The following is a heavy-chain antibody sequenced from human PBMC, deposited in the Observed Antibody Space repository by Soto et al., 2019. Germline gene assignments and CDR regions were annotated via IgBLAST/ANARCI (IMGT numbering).Heavy chain of an antibody. V-gene: IGHV1-3*05. J-gene: IGHJ3*02. CDR1: GYTFTSYA. CDR3: ARVRIAVAGNAFDI. CDR2: INAGNGHT. Sequence: QVQLVQSGAEEKKPGASVKVSCKASGYTFTSYAMHWVRQAPGQRLEWMGWINAGNGHTKYSQKFQGRVTITRDTSASTAYMALSSLRSEDTAVYYCARVRIAVAGNAFDIWGQGTMVTVSS. D-gene: IGHD6-19*01.